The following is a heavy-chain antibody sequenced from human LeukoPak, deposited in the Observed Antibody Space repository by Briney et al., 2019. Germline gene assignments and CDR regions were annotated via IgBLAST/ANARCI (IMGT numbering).Heavy chain of an antibody. D-gene: IGHD3-10*01. CDR3: ARDLSSPFGEGSDY. J-gene: IGHJ4*02. CDR2: IYYSGGT. Sequence: SETLSLTCTVSGGSISSSSYYWGWIRQPPGKGLEWIGSIYYSGGTYYNPSLKSRVTISVDTSKNQFSPKLSSVTAADTAVYYRARDLSSPFGEGSDYWGQGTLVTVSS. V-gene: IGHV4-39*02. CDR1: GGSISSSSYY.